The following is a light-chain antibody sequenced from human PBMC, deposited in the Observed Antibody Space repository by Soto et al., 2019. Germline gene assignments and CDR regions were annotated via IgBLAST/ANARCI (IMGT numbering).Light chain of an antibody. CDR1: SSNLGSNF. J-gene: IGLJ3*02. CDR2: RNN. Sequence: QSVLTQPPSASGTPGQRVTISCSGSSSNLGSNFVYWYQQLPGAAPKLLISRNNERPSGVPDRFSSSKSGTSASLAISGLRFEDEADYHCAAWDDSLSGVVFGGGNKLTVL. CDR3: AAWDDSLSGVV. V-gene: IGLV1-47*01.